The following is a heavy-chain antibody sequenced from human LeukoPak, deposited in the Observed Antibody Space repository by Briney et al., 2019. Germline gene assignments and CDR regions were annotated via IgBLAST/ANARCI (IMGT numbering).Heavy chain of an antibody. D-gene: IGHD1-7*01. V-gene: IGHV4-39*01. Sequence: SETLSLTCTVSGGSISSYYWGWIRQPPGKGLEWIGSIYYSGSTYYNPSLKSRVTISVDTSKNQFSLKLSSVTAADTAVYYCARGMGTGTTYPHKVLDYWGQGTLVTVSS. CDR3: ARGMGTGTTYPHKVLDY. CDR2: IYYSGST. J-gene: IGHJ4*02. CDR1: GGSISSYY.